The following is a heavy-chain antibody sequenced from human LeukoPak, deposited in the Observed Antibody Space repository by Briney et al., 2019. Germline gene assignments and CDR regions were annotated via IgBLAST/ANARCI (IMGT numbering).Heavy chain of an antibody. CDR2: INHSGST. J-gene: IGHJ4*02. CDR1: GGSFSGYY. Sequence: SETLTLTCAVYGGSFSGYYWSWIRQPPGKGLEWIGEINHSGSTNYNPSLKSRVTISVDTSKNQFSLKLSSVTAADTAVYYCALAGYSYGKDYWGQGTLVTVSS. V-gene: IGHV4-34*01. D-gene: IGHD5-18*01. CDR3: ALAGYSYGKDY.